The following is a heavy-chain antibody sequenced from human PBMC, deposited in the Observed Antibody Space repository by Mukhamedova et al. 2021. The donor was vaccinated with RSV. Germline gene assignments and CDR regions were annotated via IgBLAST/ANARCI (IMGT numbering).Heavy chain of an antibody. CDR2: IYHSGST. J-gene: IGHJ3*02. V-gene: IGHV4-4*02. CDR3: ARALRERYDFWSGYTNGDHDAFDI. D-gene: IGHD3-3*01. Sequence: PPGKGLQWIGEIYHSGSTNYIPSLKSRVTISVDKSKNQFSLRLSSVTAADTAVYYCARALRERYDFWSGYTNGDHDAFDIGGKG.